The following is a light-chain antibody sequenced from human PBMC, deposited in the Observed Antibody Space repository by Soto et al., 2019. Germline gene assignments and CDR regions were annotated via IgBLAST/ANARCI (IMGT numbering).Light chain of an antibody. CDR1: DIEGRV. CDR2: DDS. CDR3: QSYDSILSGVI. J-gene: IGLJ2*01. V-gene: IGLV3-21*02. Sequence: SYELTQAPSMSVAPGQTATITCGGNDIEGRVVHWYQQEPGQAPVLVVFDDSVRPSGIPERFSGASSGNTATLTITRVEAGDEADYYCQSYDSILSGVIFGGGTKVTVL.